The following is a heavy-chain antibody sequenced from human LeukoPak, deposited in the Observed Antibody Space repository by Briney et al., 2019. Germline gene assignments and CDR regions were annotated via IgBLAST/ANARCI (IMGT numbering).Heavy chain of an antibody. CDR2: INPNSGGT. V-gene: IGHV1-2*02. CDR3: AREPVDTPMVTSFDY. D-gene: IGHD5-18*01. Sequence: ASVKVSCKASVYTFTDYYMHWVRQAPGQGLEWMGWINPNSGGTNYAQKFQGRVTMTRDTSISTAYMELSRLTSDDTAVYYCAREPVDTPMVTSFDYWGRGTLVTVSS. CDR1: VYTFTDYY. J-gene: IGHJ4*02.